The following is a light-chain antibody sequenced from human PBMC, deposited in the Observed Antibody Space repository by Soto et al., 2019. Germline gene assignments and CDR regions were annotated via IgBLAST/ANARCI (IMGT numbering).Light chain of an antibody. CDR2: GAS. Sequence: ETVLTQSPGTLSLSPGERATLSCRASQSVRNNYLAWYQQKPGQAPRLLIYGASGRATGTPDRFSGSGSGTDFTLTISRLAPEDFAVYYCQQYGTSPYTFGQGTKLEI. V-gene: IGKV3-20*01. J-gene: IGKJ2*01. CDR3: QQYGTSPYT. CDR1: QSVRNNY.